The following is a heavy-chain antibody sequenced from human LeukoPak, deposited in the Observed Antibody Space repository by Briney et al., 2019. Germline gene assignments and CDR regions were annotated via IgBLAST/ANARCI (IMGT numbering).Heavy chain of an antibody. CDR3: AGGDLEMATIGYNWFDP. V-gene: IGHV1-69*01. D-gene: IGHD5-24*01. CDR2: IIPIFGTA. Sequence: SVKVSCKASGGTFSSYAISWVRQAPGQGLEWMGGIIPIFGTANYAQRFQGRVTITADESTSTAYMELSSLRSEDTAVYYCAGGDLEMATIGYNWFDPWGQGTLVTVSS. CDR1: GGTFSSYA. J-gene: IGHJ5*02.